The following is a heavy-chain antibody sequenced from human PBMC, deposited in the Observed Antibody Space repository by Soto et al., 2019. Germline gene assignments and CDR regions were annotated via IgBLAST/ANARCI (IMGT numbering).Heavy chain of an antibody. CDR2: IWYDGSKK. J-gene: IGHJ6*02. CDR1: GFTFSSFG. CDR3: ARDASYYSLWSGYYPSRNGMDV. V-gene: IGHV3-33*01. D-gene: IGHD3-3*01. Sequence: QVQVVESGGGVVQPGRSLRLSCAASGFTFSSFGMHWVRQAPGKGLEWVSLIWYDGSKKSYGDSVKGRFTISRDNSRNTFYLQMNSLRAEDTAVYYCARDASYYSLWSGYYPSRNGMDVWGQGTTVTVSS.